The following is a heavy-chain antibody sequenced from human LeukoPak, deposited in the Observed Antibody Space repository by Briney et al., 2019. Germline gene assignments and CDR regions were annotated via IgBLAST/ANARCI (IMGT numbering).Heavy chain of an antibody. CDR3: ARVPSMTTVTRYYYYGMDV. J-gene: IGHJ6*04. V-gene: IGHV3-11*06. CDR1: GFTFSDYY. CDR2: ISSSSSYT. Sequence: RGSLRLSCAASGFTFSDYYMSWIRQAPGKGLEWVSYISSSSSYTNYADSVKGRFTISRDNAKNSLYLQMNSLRAEDTAVYYCARVPSMTTVTRYYYYGMDVWGKGTTVTVSS. D-gene: IGHD4-17*01.